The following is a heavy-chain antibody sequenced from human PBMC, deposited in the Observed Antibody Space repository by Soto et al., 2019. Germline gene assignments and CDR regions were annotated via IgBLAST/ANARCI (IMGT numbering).Heavy chain of an antibody. J-gene: IGHJ4*02. Sequence: GGSLRLSCAASGFTFSLYAMSWVRQAPGKGLEWVSVISGSGGSTYYANSVKGRFTISRDNSKNTLFLQMNSLRAEDTAVYYCASAGYQDPPFYWGQGTLVTVSS. V-gene: IGHV3-23*01. D-gene: IGHD3-10*01. CDR2: ISGSGGST. CDR1: GFTFSLYA. CDR3: ASAGYQDPPFY.